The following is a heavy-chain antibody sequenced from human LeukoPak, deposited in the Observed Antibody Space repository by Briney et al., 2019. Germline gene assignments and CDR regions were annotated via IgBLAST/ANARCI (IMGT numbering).Heavy chain of an antibody. CDR3: ARGVFPDYDFWSGPDNWFDP. Sequence: PGGSLRLSCAASGFTFDDYGMNWVRQAPGKGLEWVSVIYSGGSTYYADSVKGRFTISRDNSKNTLYLQMNSLRAEDTAVYYCARGVFPDYDFWSGPDNWFDPWGQGTLVTVSS. CDR2: IYSGGST. CDR1: GFTFDDYG. J-gene: IGHJ5*02. D-gene: IGHD3-3*01. V-gene: IGHV3-53*01.